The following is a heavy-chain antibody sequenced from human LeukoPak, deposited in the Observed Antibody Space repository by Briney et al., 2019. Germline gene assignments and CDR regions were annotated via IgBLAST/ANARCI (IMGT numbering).Heavy chain of an antibody. CDR2: ISTSSDYL. CDR3: ARDRSGWFFTGVRRQYYYMDV. Sequence: PGGSLRLSCAASGFSFSSYSMNWVRQAPGKGLEWVSSISTSSDYLYYSDSVKGRFTISRDNAKNSLYLQMNSLRAEDTAVYYCARDRSGWFFTGVRRQYYYMDVWGKGTTVTVSS. V-gene: IGHV3-21*01. D-gene: IGHD6-19*01. J-gene: IGHJ6*03. CDR1: GFSFSSYS.